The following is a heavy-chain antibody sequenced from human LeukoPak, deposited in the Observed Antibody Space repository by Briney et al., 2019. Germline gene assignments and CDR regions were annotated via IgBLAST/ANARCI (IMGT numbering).Heavy chain of an antibody. Sequence: SGGSLRLTCAASGFTFSSYAMHWVRQAPGKGLEYISATSTNGGSTYYANSVKGRFTISRDNSKNTLYLQMGSLRAEDMAVYYCARATPSSSRPYYFDYWGQGTLVTVSS. D-gene: IGHD6-13*01. CDR2: TSTNGGST. CDR1: GFTFSSYA. V-gene: IGHV3-64*01. J-gene: IGHJ4*02. CDR3: ARATPSSSRPYYFDY.